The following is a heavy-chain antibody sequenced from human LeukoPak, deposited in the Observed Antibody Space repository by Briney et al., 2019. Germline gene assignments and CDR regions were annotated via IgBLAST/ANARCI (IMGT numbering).Heavy chain of an antibody. V-gene: IGHV1-2*02. J-gene: IGHJ6*03. CDR1: GYTFTGYY. Sequence: GASVKVSCKASGYTFTGYYMHWVRQAPGQGLEWMGWINPNSGGTNYAQKFQGRVTMTRDTSISTAYMELSRLRSDDTAVYYCARGGDYYDSSGYYSYYYYMDVWGKGTTVTVSS. CDR3: ARGGDYYDSSGYYSYYYYMDV. CDR2: INPNSGGT. D-gene: IGHD3-22*01.